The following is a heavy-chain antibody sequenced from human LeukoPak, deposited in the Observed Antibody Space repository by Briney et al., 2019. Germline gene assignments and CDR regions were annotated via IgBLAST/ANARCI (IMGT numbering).Heavy chain of an antibody. CDR2: IYYSGTT. D-gene: IGHD5-18*01. CDR1: GGSISSYY. J-gene: IGHJ4*02. V-gene: IGHV4-59*01. Sequence: SETLSLTCTVSGGSISSYYWSWIRQPPGKGLEWIGYIYYSGTTNYNPSLKSRVTISVDTSKNQFSLKLSSVTAADTAVYYCARDLEYSYGLDYWGQGTLVTVSS. CDR3: ARDLEYSYGLDY.